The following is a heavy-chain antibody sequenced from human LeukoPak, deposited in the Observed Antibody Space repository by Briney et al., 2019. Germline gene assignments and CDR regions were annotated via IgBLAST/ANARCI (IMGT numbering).Heavy chain of an antibody. D-gene: IGHD4-17*01. CDR3: ARYPGASGDSYYFDY. J-gene: IGHJ4*02. Sequence: SETLSLTCTVSGGSVTTYHWSWIRQPPGKGLEWIGYIYYSGSINSNPSLNRRVTISLDTSKNEFSLKLRSVTAADTAVYYCARYPGASGDSYYFDYWGQGTRVTVSS. V-gene: IGHV4-59*02. CDR2: IYYSGSI. CDR1: GGSVTTYH.